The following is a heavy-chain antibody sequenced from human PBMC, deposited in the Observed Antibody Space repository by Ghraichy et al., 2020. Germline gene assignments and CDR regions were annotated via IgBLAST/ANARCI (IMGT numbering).Heavy chain of an antibody. J-gene: IGHJ6*03. V-gene: IGHV3-30*02. D-gene: IGHD4-17*01. CDR1: GFTFSDHG. Sequence: LSLTCATSGFTFSDHGMHWVRQAPGKGLECVAFVYYNGGNQHYSDSVKGRFTISRDNTKSTLFLQMNSLRPEDTAVYYCAKDPGETVHGYYMDVWGKGTAVSVTS. CDR2: VYYNGGNQ. CDR3: AKDPGETVHGYYMDV.